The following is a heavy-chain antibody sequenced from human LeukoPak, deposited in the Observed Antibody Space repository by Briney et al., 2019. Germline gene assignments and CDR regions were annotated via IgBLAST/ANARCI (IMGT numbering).Heavy chain of an antibody. CDR1: GGSISSYY. V-gene: IGHV4-59*01. D-gene: IGHD3-22*01. CDR3: ARDLLFRPYDSSGYFRIYYYYGMDV. J-gene: IGHJ6*02. Sequence: PSEALSLTCTVSGGSISSYYWSWIRQPPGKGLEWIGYIYYSGSTNYNPSLKSRVTISVDTSKNQFSLKLSSVTAADTAVYYCARDLLFRPYDSSGYFRIYYYYGMDVWGQGTTVTVSS. CDR2: IYYSGST.